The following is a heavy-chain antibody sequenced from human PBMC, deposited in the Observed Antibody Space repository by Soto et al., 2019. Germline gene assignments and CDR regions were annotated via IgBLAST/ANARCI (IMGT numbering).Heavy chain of an antibody. CDR1: GGSISTYY. V-gene: IGHV4-59*08. Sequence: QVQLRESGPGLVKPSETLSLTCTVSGGSISTYYWSWIRQPPGKGLEWIGYIYYGGSADYNPSLKSRVTVAVDTTKKQFSLKLSSATAADTAVYYCARGGHCANGVCSALDYWGQGTLVTVSS. CDR3: ARGGHCANGVCSALDY. J-gene: IGHJ4*02. D-gene: IGHD2-8*01. CDR2: IYYGGSA.